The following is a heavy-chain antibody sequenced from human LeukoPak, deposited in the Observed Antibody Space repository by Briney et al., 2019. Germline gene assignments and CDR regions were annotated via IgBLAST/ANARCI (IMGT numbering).Heavy chain of an antibody. Sequence: SETLSLTCTVSGGSISSYYWSWIRQPPGKGLEWIGYIYYSGSTNYNPSLKSRVTISVDTSKNQFSLKLSFVTAADTAVYYCARIGAAGDRHFDYWGQGTLVTVSS. CDR1: GGSISSYY. J-gene: IGHJ4*02. D-gene: IGHD7-27*01. CDR2: IYYSGST. CDR3: ARIGAAGDRHFDY. V-gene: IGHV4-59*08.